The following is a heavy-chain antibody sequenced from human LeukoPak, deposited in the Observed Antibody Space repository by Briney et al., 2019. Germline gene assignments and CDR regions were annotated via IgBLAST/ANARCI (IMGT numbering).Heavy chain of an antibody. CDR3: ARSGGSSWYGGYYYYGMDV. J-gene: IGHJ6*02. Sequence: GGSLRLSCAASGFTVSSNYMSWVRQAPGKGLEWVSVIYSGGSTYYADSVKGRFTISRDNSKNTLYLQMNSLRAKDTAVYYCARSGGSSWYGGYYYYGMDVWGQGTTVTVSS. V-gene: IGHV3-53*01. D-gene: IGHD6-13*01. CDR2: IYSGGST. CDR1: GFTVSSNY.